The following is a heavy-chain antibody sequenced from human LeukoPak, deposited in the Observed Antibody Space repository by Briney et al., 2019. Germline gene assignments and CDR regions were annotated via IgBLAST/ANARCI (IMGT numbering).Heavy chain of an antibody. CDR1: HYSINSGYY. CDR3: AREGSSSSDFDY. D-gene: IGHD6-6*01. V-gene: IGHV4-38-2*02. J-gene: IGHJ4*02. CDR2: IHSSGTT. Sequence: SETLSLTCTVSHYSINSGYYWGWIRQPPGKRLEWIASIHSSGTTYYNPSLKSRVTISVDTSKNQFSLKLSSVTAADTAVYYCAREGSSSSDFDYWGQGTLVTVSS.